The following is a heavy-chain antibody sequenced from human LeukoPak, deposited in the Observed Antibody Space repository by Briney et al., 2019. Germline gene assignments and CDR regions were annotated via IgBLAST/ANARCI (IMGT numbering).Heavy chain of an antibody. CDR1: GGSFSGYY. CDR3: SRGTDAYKCGNS. J-gene: IGHJ4*02. V-gene: IGHV4-34*01. Sequence: SETLSLTCAVYGGSFSGYYWTWIRQPPGKGLEWIGEIHYSGRINYNPSLKSRVTISADTSNNHFSLKMNSVTAADTAVYYCSRGTDAYKCGNSWGQRTLVTVSS. D-gene: IGHD5-24*01. CDR2: IHYSGRI.